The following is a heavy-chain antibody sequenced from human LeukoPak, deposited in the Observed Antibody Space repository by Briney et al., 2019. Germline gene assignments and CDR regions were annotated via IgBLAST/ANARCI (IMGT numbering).Heavy chain of an antibody. D-gene: IGHD3-22*01. CDR3: ARKYYYDSSGYKRYYYYYYMDV. J-gene: IGHJ6*03. V-gene: IGHV3-48*04. Sequence: GGSLRLSCAASGFTVSSNYMSWVRQAPGKGLEWVSGISWNSGSIGYADSVKGRFTISRDNAKNSLYLQMNSLRAEDTAVYYCARKYYYDSSGYKRYYYYYYMDVWGKGTTVTVSS. CDR1: GFTVSSNY. CDR2: ISWNSGSI.